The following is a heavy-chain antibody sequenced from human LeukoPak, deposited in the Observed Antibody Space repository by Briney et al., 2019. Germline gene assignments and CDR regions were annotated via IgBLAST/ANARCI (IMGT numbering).Heavy chain of an antibody. J-gene: IGHJ3*02. CDR1: GGSFSSSY. CDR3: ARGLVGLTPHAGVFQI. Sequence: SETLSLTCIVSGGSFSSSYWSWLRQPPGKGLEWLAYIYSNGNTNSNPSLKSRVTIAVDTSQSQFSLKLSSVTAADTAVYYCARGLVGLTPHAGVFQIWGQGTKVTVSS. D-gene: IGHD1-26*01. V-gene: IGHV4-59*01. CDR2: IYSNGNT.